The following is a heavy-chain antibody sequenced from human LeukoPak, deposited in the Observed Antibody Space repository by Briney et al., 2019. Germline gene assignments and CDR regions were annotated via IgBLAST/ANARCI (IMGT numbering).Heavy chain of an antibody. D-gene: IGHD4-23*01. V-gene: IGHV1-46*01. CDR3: ARDLVPDTVVTPDPHFDY. CDR2: INPSGGST. Sequence: ASVKVSCKASGYTFTCYYMHWVRQAPGQGLEWMGIINPSGGSTSYAQKFQGRVTMTRDTSTSTVYMELSSLRSEDTAVYYCARDLVPDTVVTPDPHFDYWGQGTLVTVSS. CDR1: GYTFTCYY. J-gene: IGHJ4*02.